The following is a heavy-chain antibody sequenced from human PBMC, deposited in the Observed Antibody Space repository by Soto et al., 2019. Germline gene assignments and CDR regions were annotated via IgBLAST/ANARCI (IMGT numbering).Heavy chain of an antibody. Sequence: QVQLVQSGAEVKKPGSSVKVSCKASGGNFSSYAISWVRQAPGQGLEWMGGIIPIFGTANYAQKFQGRVTITADKSTSTAYMELSSLRSEDTAVYYCARGGIFGVVIWGWFDPWGQGTLVTVSS. CDR1: GGNFSSYA. CDR2: IIPIFGTA. V-gene: IGHV1-69*06. CDR3: ARGGIFGVVIWGWFDP. D-gene: IGHD3-3*01. J-gene: IGHJ5*02.